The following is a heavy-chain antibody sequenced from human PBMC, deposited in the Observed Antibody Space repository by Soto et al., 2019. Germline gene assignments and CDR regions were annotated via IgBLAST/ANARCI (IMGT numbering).Heavy chain of an antibody. CDR2: IKNDGSTT. CDR3: GRGVPNHYGVDD. D-gene: IGHD3-10*01. Sequence: EVQLVESGGGLVQPGGSLRLSCEASGFTFSSYWMHWVRQAPGKGLVWVSRIKNDGSTTNYADSVKGRFTISRDNAGNTVFLQMNSLRVEDTALFYCGRGVPNHYGVDDWGRGTTVTVSS. V-gene: IGHV3-74*01. CDR1: GFTFSSYW. J-gene: IGHJ6*02.